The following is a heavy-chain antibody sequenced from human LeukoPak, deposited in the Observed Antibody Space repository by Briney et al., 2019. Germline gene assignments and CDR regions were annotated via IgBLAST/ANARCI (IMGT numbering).Heavy chain of an antibody. CDR2: TYYRSKCYD. CDR3: AREALSVDAFDI. V-gene: IGHV6-1*01. J-gene: IGHJ3*02. Sequence: SQTLSLTCAISGDSVSSNSAAWDWIRQSPSRGLEWLRRTYYRSKCYDDYAVAVKSRITINPDTSKNQFSLQLNSVTPEDTAVYYCAREALSVDAFDIWGQGTMVTVSS. CDR1: GDSVSSNSAA.